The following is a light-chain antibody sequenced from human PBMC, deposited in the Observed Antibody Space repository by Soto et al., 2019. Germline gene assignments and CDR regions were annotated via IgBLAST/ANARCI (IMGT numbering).Light chain of an antibody. CDR2: QVT. Sequence: QSALTQPASVSGSPGQSITISCTGTSSDVGGYYYVSWYQHHPGKAPKLIIYQVTSRPSGVSNRFSASKSGNTASLTISALQAEDEADYYCATWDSSLSVGVFGGGTKLTVL. CDR3: ATWDSSLSVGV. J-gene: IGLJ2*01. CDR1: SSDVGGYYY. V-gene: IGLV2-14*01.